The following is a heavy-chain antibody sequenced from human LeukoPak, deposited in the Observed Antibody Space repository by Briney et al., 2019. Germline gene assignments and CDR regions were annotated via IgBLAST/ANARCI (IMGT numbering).Heavy chain of an antibody. V-gene: IGHV3-74*01. Sequence: GGSLRLSCAASGFTFSSYWMHWVRQAPGKGLVWVSRINSDGSSTSYADSVKGRFTISRDNAKNTLYLQMNSLRAEDTAVYYCARPQQLPREEPDAHFDYWGQGTLVTVSS. CDR1: GFTFSSYW. CDR3: ARPQQLPREEPDAHFDY. D-gene: IGHD6-13*01. J-gene: IGHJ4*02. CDR2: INSDGSST.